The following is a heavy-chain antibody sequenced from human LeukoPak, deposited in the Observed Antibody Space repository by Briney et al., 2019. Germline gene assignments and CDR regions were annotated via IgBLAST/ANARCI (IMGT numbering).Heavy chain of an antibody. CDR3: ARRAGYCSSTSCYGWTDYYYYYGMDV. CDR2: INHSGST. D-gene: IGHD2-2*01. J-gene: IGHJ6*02. CDR1: GGSFSGYY. Sequence: SETLSLTCAVYGGSFSGYYWSWIRQPPGKGLEWIGEINHSGSTNYNPSLKSRVTISVATSKNQYSLKLSSVTAADTAVYYCARRAGYCSSTSCYGWTDYYYYYGMDVWGQGTTVTVSS. V-gene: IGHV4-34*01.